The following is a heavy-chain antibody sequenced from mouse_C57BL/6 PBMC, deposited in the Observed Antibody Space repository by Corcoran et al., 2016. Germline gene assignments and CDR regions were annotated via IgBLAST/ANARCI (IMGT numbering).Heavy chain of an antibody. V-gene: IGHV9-3*01. CDR3: ARRDYYFDY. Sequence: QIQLVQSGPELKKPGETVKNSCKASGYTFTTYGMSWVKQAPGKGLKWMGWINTYSGVPTYADDFKGRFAFSLETSASTAYLQINNLKNEDTATYFCARRDYYFDYWGQGTTLTVSS. J-gene: IGHJ2*01. CDR1: GYTFTTYG. CDR2: INTYSGVP. D-gene: IGHD2-13*01.